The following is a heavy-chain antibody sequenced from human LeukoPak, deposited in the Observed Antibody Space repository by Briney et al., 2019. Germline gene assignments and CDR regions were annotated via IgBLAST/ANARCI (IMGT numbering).Heavy chain of an antibody. CDR3: ARAGRGLFDY. J-gene: IGHJ4*02. D-gene: IGHD3-10*01. CDR1: GGSISSYY. Sequence: SETLSLTCTVSGGSISSYYWSWIRQPPGKGLECIGYIYYSGSTNYNPSLKSRVTISVDTSKNQFSLKLSSVTAADTAVYYCARAGRGLFDYWGQGTLVTVSS. V-gene: IGHV4-59*01. CDR2: IYYSGST.